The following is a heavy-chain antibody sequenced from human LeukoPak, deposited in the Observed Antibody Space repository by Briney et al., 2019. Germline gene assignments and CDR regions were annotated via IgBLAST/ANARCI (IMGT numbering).Heavy chain of an antibody. Sequence: GGSLRLSCAASGFTFRSYEMNWVRQAPGKGLEWVSYISSSSSVIKYADSVKGRFTVSRDNTKNSLYLQMNSLRAEDTAVYYCLGRSYSSGWYGGGAFDIWGQGTMVTVSS. CDR2: ISSSSSVI. CDR1: GFTFRSYE. D-gene: IGHD6-19*01. J-gene: IGHJ3*02. CDR3: LGRSYSSGWYGGGAFDI. V-gene: IGHV3-48*03.